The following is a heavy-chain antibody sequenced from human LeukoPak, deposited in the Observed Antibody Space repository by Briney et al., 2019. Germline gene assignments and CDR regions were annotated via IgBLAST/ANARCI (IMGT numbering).Heavy chain of an antibody. V-gene: IGHV1-69*06. CDR2: IIPIFGTA. D-gene: IGHD2-21*02. J-gene: IGHJ4*02. CDR1: GGTFSSYA. CDR3: AKDPEKYCGGDCYGY. Sequence: SVKVSCKASGGTFSSYAISWVRQAPGQGLEWMGGIIPIFGTANYAQKFQGRVTITADKSTSTAYMELSSLRSEDTAVYYCAKDPEKYCGGDCYGYWGQGTLVTVSS.